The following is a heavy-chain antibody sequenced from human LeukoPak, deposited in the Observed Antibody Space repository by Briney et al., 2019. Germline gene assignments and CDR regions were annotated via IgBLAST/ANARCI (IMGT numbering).Heavy chain of an antibody. Sequence: QPGGSLRLSCAASGFTFSSYWMSWVRQAPGKGLEWVSVVSGNGNNKYYADSVKGRFTISRDNSKNTLYLQMNSLRAEDTAVYYCAKSLLAMVYAPGDWGQGTLVTVSS. CDR1: GFTFSSYW. CDR2: VSGNGNNK. V-gene: IGHV3-23*01. CDR3: AKSLLAMVYAPGD. D-gene: IGHD2-8*01. J-gene: IGHJ4*02.